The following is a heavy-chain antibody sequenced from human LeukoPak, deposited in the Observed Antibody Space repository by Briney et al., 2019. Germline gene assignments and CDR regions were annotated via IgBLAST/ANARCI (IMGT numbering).Heavy chain of an antibody. CDR3: AKDKGWGYSTYDYYGMDV. CDR1: GFTFSSYA. J-gene: IGHJ6*02. D-gene: IGHD1-26*01. Sequence: GGSLRLSCAASGFTFSSYAMIWVRQAPGKGLEWVSAISGSGGSTYYADSVKGRFAISRDNSKNTLYLQMNSLRAEDTAVYYCAKDKGWGYSTYDYYGMDVWGQGTTVTVSS. V-gene: IGHV3-23*01. CDR2: ISGSGGST.